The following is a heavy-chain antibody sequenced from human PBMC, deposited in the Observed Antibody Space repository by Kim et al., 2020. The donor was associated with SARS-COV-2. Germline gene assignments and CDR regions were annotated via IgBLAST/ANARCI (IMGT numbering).Heavy chain of an antibody. V-gene: IGHV3-30*02. CDR3: TEEILSRSLDY. Sequence: GGSLRLSCAASGFTFVSYAVHWVRQAPGKGLEWVAVISFDGGKICYADSVKGRFSISRDNAKNSLYLQMNSLRPEDTAVYYCTEEILSRSLDYWGRGTLV. CDR2: ISFDGGKI. J-gene: IGHJ4*02. D-gene: IGHD1-26*01. CDR1: GFTFVSYA.